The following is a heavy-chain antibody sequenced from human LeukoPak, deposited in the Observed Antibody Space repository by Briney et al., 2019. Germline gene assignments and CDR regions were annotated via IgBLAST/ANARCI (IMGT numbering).Heavy chain of an antibody. Sequence: GGSLRLSCAASGFTVSSNYMSWVRQAPGKGLEWVSVIYSGGSTYYADSVKGRFTISRHNSKNTLYLQMNSLRAEDTAVYYCARENGPGSYYGLYYYGMDVWGQGTTVTVSS. CDR1: GFTVSSNY. V-gene: IGHV3-53*04. CDR2: IYSGGST. J-gene: IGHJ6*02. CDR3: ARENGPGSYYGLYYYGMDV. D-gene: IGHD3-10*01.